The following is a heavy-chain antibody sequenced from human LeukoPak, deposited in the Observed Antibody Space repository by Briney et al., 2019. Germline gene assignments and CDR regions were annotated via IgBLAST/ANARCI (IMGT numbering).Heavy chain of an antibody. Sequence: SSETLSLTCTVSGGSISSSSYYWGWIRQPPGKGLEWIGSIYYSGSTYYNPSLKSRVTISVDTSKNQFSLKLSSVTAADTAVYYCARDASNYGSGSSSFDYWGQGTLVTVSS. V-gene: IGHV4-39*07. CDR3: ARDASNYGSGSSSFDY. D-gene: IGHD3-10*01. CDR1: GGSISSSSYY. J-gene: IGHJ4*02. CDR2: IYYSGST.